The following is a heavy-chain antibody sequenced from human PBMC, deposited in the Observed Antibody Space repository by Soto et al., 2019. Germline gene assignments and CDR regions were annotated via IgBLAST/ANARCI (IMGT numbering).Heavy chain of an antibody. V-gene: IGHV3-30*18. CDR3: AKGVVVATTYLQH. CDR2: ISYDGSDK. D-gene: IGHD2-15*01. J-gene: IGHJ1*01. Sequence: QVQLVESGGGVVQPGRSLRLSCAASGFTFSSYGMHWVRQAPGKGLEWVAVISYDGSDKYYADSVKGRFTISRDNSNNTLYLQMDSLRAEDTAVYYGAKGVVVATTYLQHWGQGTLVTVSS. CDR1: GFTFSSYG.